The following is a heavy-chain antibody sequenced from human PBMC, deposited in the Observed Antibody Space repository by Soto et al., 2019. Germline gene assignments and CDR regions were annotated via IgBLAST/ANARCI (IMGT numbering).Heavy chain of an antibody. D-gene: IGHD1-26*01. Sequence: QVQLQESGPGLVKPSETLSLTCTVSGGSISSYYWSWIRQPPGKGLEWIGYIYYSGSTNYNPSLKSRVTISVDTSKNQFSPKLSSVTAADTAVYYCARAWGFYCDYWGQGTLVTVSS. CDR2: IYYSGST. CDR3: ARAWGFYCDY. V-gene: IGHV4-59*01. J-gene: IGHJ4*02. CDR1: GGSISSYY.